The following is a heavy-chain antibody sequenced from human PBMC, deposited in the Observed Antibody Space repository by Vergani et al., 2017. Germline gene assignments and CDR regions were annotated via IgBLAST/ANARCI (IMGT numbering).Heavy chain of an antibody. CDR3: TASFYDYIWGSYRYFDY. CDR1: GFTFSSYW. Sequence: EVQLLESGGGLVQPGGSLRLSCAASGFTFSSYWMHWVRQAPGKGLVWVARINSDGSSTSYADSVKGRFTISRDNAKNTLYLQMNSLRAEDTAVYYCTASFYDYIWGSYRYFDYWGQGTLVTVSS. CDR2: INSDGSST. V-gene: IGHV3-74*02. J-gene: IGHJ4*02. D-gene: IGHD3-16*02.